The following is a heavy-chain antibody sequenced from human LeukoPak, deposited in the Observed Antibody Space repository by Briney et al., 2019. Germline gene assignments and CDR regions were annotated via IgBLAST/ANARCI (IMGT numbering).Heavy chain of an antibody. J-gene: IGHJ4*02. CDR3: ARDFQDSSSIAARRYYFDY. Sequence: ASVKVSCKASGYTFTSYYMHWVRQAPGQGLEWMGIINPSGGSTSYAQKFQGRVTMTRDTSTSTVYMELSSLRSEDTAVYYCARDFQDSSSIAARRYYFDYWGQGTLVTVSS. CDR2: INPSGGST. CDR1: GYTFTSYY. V-gene: IGHV1-46*01. D-gene: IGHD6-6*01.